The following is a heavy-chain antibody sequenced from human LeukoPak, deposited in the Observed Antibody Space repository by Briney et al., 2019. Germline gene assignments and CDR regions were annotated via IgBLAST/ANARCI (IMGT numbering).Heavy chain of an antibody. V-gene: IGHV5-51*01. CDR1: GYSFTSYW. CDR2: IYPGDSDT. CDR3: ATSGCYCTNGVCSPSYYYYYGMDV. Sequence: GASLKISCKGSGYSFTSYWIGWVRQMPGKGLEWMGIIYPGDSDTRYSPSFQGQVTISADKSISTAYLQWSSLKASDTAMYYCATSGCYCTNGVCSPSYYYYYGMDVWGQGTTVTVSS. J-gene: IGHJ6*02. D-gene: IGHD2-8*01.